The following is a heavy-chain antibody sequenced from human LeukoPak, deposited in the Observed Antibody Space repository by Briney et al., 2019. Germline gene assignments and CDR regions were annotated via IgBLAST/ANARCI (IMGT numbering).Heavy chain of an antibody. D-gene: IGHD1-1*01. CDR2: ISYDGGNT. CDR1: GFTFSSNA. CDR3: AKEGTGIHFDY. Sequence: PGRSLRLSCAASGFTFSSNAIHWVRQAPGKGLEWVAEISYDGGNTYYADSAKGRYTTSRDNSKNTLYLQMNSLRAEDTAVYYCAKEGTGIHFDYWGQGTLVTVSS. J-gene: IGHJ4*02. V-gene: IGHV3-30-3*01.